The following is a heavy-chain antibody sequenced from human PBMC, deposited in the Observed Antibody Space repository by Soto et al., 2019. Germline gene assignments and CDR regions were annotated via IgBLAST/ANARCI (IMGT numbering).Heavy chain of an antibody. J-gene: IGHJ6*02. Sequence: EVQLVESGGGLVQPGRSLRLSCAASGFTFDDYAMHWVRQAPGKGLEWVSGISWNSGSIGYADSVKGRFTISRDNAKNSLYLQMNSLRADDTALYYCAKVSAVSGTSGLDVWGQGTTVTVSS. D-gene: IGHD6-19*01. CDR2: ISWNSGSI. CDR3: AKVSAVSGTSGLDV. CDR1: GFTFDDYA. V-gene: IGHV3-9*01.